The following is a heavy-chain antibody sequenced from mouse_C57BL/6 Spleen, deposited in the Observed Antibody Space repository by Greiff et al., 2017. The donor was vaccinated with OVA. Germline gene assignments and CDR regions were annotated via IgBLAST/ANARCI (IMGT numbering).Heavy chain of an antibody. Sequence: EVMLVESGGGLVQPGGSLKLSCAASGFTFSDYYMYWVRQTPEKRLEWVAYISNGGGSTYYPDTVKGRFTISRDNAKNTLYLQMSRLKSEDTAMYYCARTGRDAMDYWGQGTSVTVSS. CDR3: ARTGRDAMDY. J-gene: IGHJ4*01. CDR1: GFTFSDYY. V-gene: IGHV5-12*01. CDR2: ISNGGGST. D-gene: IGHD4-1*01.